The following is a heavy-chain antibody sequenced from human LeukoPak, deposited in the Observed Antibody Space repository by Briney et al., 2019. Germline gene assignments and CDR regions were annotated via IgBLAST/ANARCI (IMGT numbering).Heavy chain of an antibody. J-gene: IGHJ4*02. CDR3: HPQLVVFATSDF. Sequence: KSGGSLRLSCAASGFTFSDYYMSWIRQAPGKGLEWVSYISSSGSTIYYADSVKGRFTISRDNAKNSLYLQMNSLRAEDTAVYYCHPQLVVFATSDFWGQGTLVTVSS. V-gene: IGHV3-11*01. CDR1: GFTFSDYY. D-gene: IGHD3-22*01. CDR2: ISSSGSTI.